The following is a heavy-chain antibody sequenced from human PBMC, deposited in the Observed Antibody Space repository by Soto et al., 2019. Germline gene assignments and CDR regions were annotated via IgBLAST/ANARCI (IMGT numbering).Heavy chain of an antibody. V-gene: IGHV3-7*01. J-gene: IGHJ6*03. CDR2: INQDGGER. D-gene: IGHD3-10*01. CDR3: ARDSVPNPDYSYHHMDV. Sequence: GGSLRLSCAASGFTFSSYWMSWVRQAPGKGLEWVANINQDGGERYYVDSVKGRFTISRDITKNSLYLQMNSLRVEDTAVYYCARDSVPNPDYSYHHMDVWGKGTTVTVSS. CDR1: GFTFSSYW.